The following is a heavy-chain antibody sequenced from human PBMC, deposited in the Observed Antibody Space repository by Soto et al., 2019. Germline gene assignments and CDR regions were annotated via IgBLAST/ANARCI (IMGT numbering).Heavy chain of an antibody. Sequence: SVKVSCKASGGTFSSYAISWVRQAPGQGLEWMGGIIPIFGTADYAQKFQGRVTITADESTSTAYMELSSLRSEDTAVYYCERDRRITMIVVVMTDWGQGTLVTVSS. CDR1: GGTFSSYA. V-gene: IGHV1-69*13. J-gene: IGHJ4*02. CDR2: IIPIFGTA. CDR3: ERDRRITMIVVVMTD. D-gene: IGHD3-22*01.